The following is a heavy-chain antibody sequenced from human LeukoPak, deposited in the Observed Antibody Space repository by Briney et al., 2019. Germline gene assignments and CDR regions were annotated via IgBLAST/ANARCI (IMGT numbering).Heavy chain of an antibody. V-gene: IGHV3-43*02. Sequence: GGSLRLSCAASGFTFDDYAMHWVRQAPGKGLEWVSLISGDGGSTYYADSVKGRFTISRDNGKNSLYLQMNSLRTEDTALYYCAKDIAPSEMATILDYWGQGTLVTVSS. D-gene: IGHD5-24*01. J-gene: IGHJ4*02. CDR1: GFTFDDYA. CDR3: AKDIAPSEMATILDY. CDR2: ISGDGGST.